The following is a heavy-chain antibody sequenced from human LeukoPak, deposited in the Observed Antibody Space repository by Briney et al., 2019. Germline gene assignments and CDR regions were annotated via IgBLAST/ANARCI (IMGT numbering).Heavy chain of an antibody. CDR1: GFPFSGSG. CDR3: AKRFMYYYDSSGGPCDH. Sequence: GGSLRLSCAASGFPFSGSGMNWVRQAPGKGLEWVSSISGTGVNTYYADSVKGRFTISRENFKNTLYLQMNSLRAEDTAVYYCAKRFMYYYDSSGGPCDHWGQGTLVTVSS. CDR2: ISGTGVNT. D-gene: IGHD3-22*01. J-gene: IGHJ4*02. V-gene: IGHV3-23*01.